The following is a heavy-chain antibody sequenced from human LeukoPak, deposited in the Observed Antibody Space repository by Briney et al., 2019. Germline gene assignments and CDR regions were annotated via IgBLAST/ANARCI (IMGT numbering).Heavy chain of an antibody. CDR2: ICSSSSYI. CDR1: GFTFSSYS. J-gene: IGHJ4*02. CDR3: ARVDPVGQYYFDY. D-gene: IGHD3-10*01. V-gene: IGHV3-21*01. Sequence: GGSLRLSCAASGFTFSSYSMNWVRQAPGKGLEWVSSICSSSSYIYYADSVKGRFTISRDNAKNSLYLQMNGLRAEDTAVYYCARVDPVGQYYFDYWGQGTLVTVSS.